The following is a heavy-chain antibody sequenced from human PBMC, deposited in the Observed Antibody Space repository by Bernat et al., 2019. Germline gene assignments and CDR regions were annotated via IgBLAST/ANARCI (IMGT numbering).Heavy chain of an antibody. Sequence: QVQLVQSGAEVKKPGASVKVSCKASGYTFTSYDINWVRQATGQGLEWMGWMNPNSGNTGYAQKFQGRVTMTRNTSISTAYMELSSLRSEDTAVCYCARTYRKLLYILSDPWGQGTLVTVSS. J-gene: IGHJ5*02. D-gene: IGHD2-2*02. CDR3: ARTYRKLLYILSDP. V-gene: IGHV1-8*01. CDR1: GYTFTSYD. CDR2: MNPNSGNT.